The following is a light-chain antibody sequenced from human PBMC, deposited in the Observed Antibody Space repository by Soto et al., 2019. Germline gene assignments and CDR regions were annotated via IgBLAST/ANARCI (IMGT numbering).Light chain of an antibody. CDR2: DAS. CDR1: QSISSW. Sequence: DIHIIQSPSTLSASVGDRVTITCLASQSISSWLAWYQQKPGKAPKLLIYDASSLESGVPPRFSGSGSGTDFTLTVNSLQSEDIAVYYCQQYHNWPVTFGGGTKVDI. J-gene: IGKJ4*01. CDR3: QQYHNWPVT. V-gene: IGKV1-5*01.